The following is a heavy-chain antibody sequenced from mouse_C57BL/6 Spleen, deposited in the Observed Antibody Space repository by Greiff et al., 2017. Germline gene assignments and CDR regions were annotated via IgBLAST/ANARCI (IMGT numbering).Heavy chain of an antibody. CDR2: IYPRSGNT. CDR3: ARADYGSSYDYYAMDD. V-gene: IGHV1-81*01. D-gene: IGHD1-1*01. CDR1: GYTFTSYG. J-gene: IGHJ4*01. Sequence: VQRVESGAELARPGASVKLSCKASGYTFTSYGISWVKQRTGQGLEWIGEIYPRSGNTYYNEKFKGKATLTADKSSSTAYMELRSLTSEDSAVYFCARADYGSSYDYYAMDDWGQGTSVTVSS.